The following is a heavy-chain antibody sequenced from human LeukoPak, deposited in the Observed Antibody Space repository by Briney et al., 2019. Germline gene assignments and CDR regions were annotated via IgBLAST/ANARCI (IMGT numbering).Heavy chain of an antibody. J-gene: IGHJ4*02. CDR1: GFTFSSYS. CDR2: ISSSSSCI. Sequence: GGSLRLSCAASGFTFSSYSMNWVRQAPGKGLEWVSSISSSSSCIYYADSVKGRFTISRDNGKNSLYLQMNSLRAGDTAVYYCARDLGYDSSGYPGGYFVYWGQGTLVTVSS. V-gene: IGHV3-21*01. D-gene: IGHD3-22*01. CDR3: ARDLGYDSSGYPGGYFVY.